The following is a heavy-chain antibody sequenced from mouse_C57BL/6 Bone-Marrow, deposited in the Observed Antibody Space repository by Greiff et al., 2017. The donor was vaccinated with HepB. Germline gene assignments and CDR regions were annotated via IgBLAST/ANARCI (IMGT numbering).Heavy chain of an antibody. CDR2: ISNGGGST. CDR1: GFTFSDYY. Sequence: EVHLVESGGGLVQPGGSLKLSCAASGFTFSDYYMYWVRQTPEKRLEWVAYISNGGGSTYYPDTVKGRFTISRDNAKNTLYLQMSRLKSEDTAMYYCARHGLGGYYFDYWGQGTTLTVSS. D-gene: IGHD4-1*01. V-gene: IGHV5-12*01. J-gene: IGHJ2*01. CDR3: ARHGLGGYYFDY.